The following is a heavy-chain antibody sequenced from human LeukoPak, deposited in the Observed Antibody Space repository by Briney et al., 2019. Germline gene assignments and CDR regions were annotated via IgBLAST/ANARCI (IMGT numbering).Heavy chain of an antibody. D-gene: IGHD4-17*01. CDR3: AKDPLATVTIFDY. Sequence: PGGSLRLSCAASGFTFSNYAMSWVRQAPGKGLEWVSGISGSGGDTYYADSVKGRFTISRDNSKNTLYLQMNSLRAEHTAVYYCAKDPLATVTIFDYWGQGTLVTVSS. CDR1: GFTFSNYA. V-gene: IGHV3-23*01. J-gene: IGHJ4*02. CDR2: ISGSGGDT.